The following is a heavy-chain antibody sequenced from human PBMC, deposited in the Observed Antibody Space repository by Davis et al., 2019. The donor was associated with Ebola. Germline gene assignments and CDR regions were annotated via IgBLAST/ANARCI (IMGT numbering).Heavy chain of an antibody. D-gene: IGHD6-13*01. CDR1: GFTFSSYG. CDR3: AKDPEGYSSSWYRWFDP. CDR2: ISYDGSNK. J-gene: IGHJ5*02. V-gene: IGHV3-30*18. Sequence: GGSLRLSCAASGFTFSSYGMHWVRQAPGKGLEWVAVISYDGSNKYYADSVKGRFTISRDNSKNTLYLQMNSLRAEDTAVYYCAKDPEGYSSSWYRWFDPWGQGTLVTVSS.